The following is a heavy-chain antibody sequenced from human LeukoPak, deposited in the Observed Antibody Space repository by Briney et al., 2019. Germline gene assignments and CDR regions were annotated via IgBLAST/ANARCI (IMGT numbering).Heavy chain of an antibody. CDR3: ATFLSQQREYYMDV. V-gene: IGHV3-48*01. J-gene: IGHJ6*03. D-gene: IGHD6-25*01. Sequence: PGGSLRLSCAASGFTFSSYSMNWVRQAPGKGLEWVSYISSSSSTTYYADSVKGRFTISRDNAKNSLYLQMNSLRAEDTAVYYCATFLSQQREYYMDVWGKGTTVAVSS. CDR2: ISSSSSTT. CDR1: GFTFSSYS.